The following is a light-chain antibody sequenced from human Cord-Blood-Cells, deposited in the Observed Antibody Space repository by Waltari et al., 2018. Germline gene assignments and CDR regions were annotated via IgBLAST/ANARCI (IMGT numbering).Light chain of an antibody. Sequence: QSALTQPASVSGSPGQSITISCTGTSRDVGGYNYGPWYQQHPGKAPKLMIYDVSKRPSGVSNRFSGSKSGNTASLTISGLQAEDEADYYCSSYTSSSTWVFGGGTKLTVL. J-gene: IGLJ3*02. CDR1: SRDVGGYNY. CDR3: SSYTSSSTWV. V-gene: IGLV2-14*01. CDR2: DVS.